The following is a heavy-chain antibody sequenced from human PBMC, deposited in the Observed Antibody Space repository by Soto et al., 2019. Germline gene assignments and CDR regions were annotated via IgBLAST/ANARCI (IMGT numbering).Heavy chain of an antibody. CDR1: GGTFSSYA. D-gene: IGHD2-2*01. CDR2: IIPIFDTA. V-gene: IGHV1-69*13. Sequence: SVKVSCKTSGGTFSSYAISWVRQAPGQGLEWMGGIIPIFDTANCAQKFQGRVTITADESTSTAYMELSSLRSEDTAVYYCARHDCTSTSCYYYYYYSMDVWG. J-gene: IGHJ6*02. CDR3: ARHDCTSTSCYYYYYYSMDV.